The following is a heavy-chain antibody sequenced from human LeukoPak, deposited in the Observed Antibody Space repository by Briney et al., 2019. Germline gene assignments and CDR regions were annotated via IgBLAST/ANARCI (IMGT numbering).Heavy chain of an antibody. Sequence: PSETLSLTCTVSGGSISSGDYYWSWIRQPAGKGLEWIGRIYTSGSTNCNPSLKSRVTMSVDTSKNQFSLKLSSVTAADTAVYYCARVGACSGGSCYQDPGWFDPWGQGTLVTVSS. D-gene: IGHD2-15*01. CDR1: GGSISSGDYY. V-gene: IGHV4-61*02. J-gene: IGHJ5*02. CDR3: ARVGACSGGSCYQDPGWFDP. CDR2: IYTSGST.